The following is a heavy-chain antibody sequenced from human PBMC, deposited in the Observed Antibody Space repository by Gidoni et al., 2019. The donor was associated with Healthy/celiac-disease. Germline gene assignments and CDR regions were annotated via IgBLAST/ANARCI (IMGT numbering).Heavy chain of an antibody. CDR2: ISAYNGNT. D-gene: IGHD3-22*01. CDR3: ARALTMIVVARSYYYGMDV. Sequence: QVQLVQSGAEVKKPGASVTVSCKASGYTFTSYGISWVRQAPGQGLEWMGWISAYNGNTNYAQKLQGRVTMTTDTSTSTAYMELRSLRSDDTAVYYCARALTMIVVARSYYYGMDVWGQGTTVTVSS. CDR1: GYTFTSYG. V-gene: IGHV1-18*01. J-gene: IGHJ6*02.